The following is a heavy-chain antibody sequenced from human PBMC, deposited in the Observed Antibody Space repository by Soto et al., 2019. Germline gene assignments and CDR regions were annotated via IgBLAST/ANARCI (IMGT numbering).Heavy chain of an antibody. CDR2: IYYSGST. Sequence: SETLSVTCPVSGGSISSSSYYWGWIRQPPGKGLEWIGSIYYSGSTYYNPSLKSRVTISVDTSKNQFSLKLSSVTAADTAVYYCARHIVVVVAATRGLGFDYWGQGTLVTVSS. CDR1: GGSISSSSYY. CDR3: ARHIVVVVAATRGLGFDY. V-gene: IGHV4-39*01. D-gene: IGHD2-15*01. J-gene: IGHJ4*02.